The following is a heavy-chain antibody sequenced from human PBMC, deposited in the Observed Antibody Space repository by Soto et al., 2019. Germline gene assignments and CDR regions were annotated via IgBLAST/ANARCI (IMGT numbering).Heavy chain of an antibody. CDR1: GFTFSSYS. CDR2: ISSSSSYI. D-gene: IGHD2-15*01. J-gene: IGHJ4*02. V-gene: IGHV3-21*01. Sequence: EVQLVESGGGLVKPGGSLRLSCAASGFTFSSYSMNWVRQAPGKGLEWVSSISSSSSYIYYADSVKGRFTISRDNAKNSLYLQMTSMRAEDTAVYYCARGLHCSGGSCVFDYWGQGTLFTVSS. CDR3: ARGLHCSGGSCVFDY.